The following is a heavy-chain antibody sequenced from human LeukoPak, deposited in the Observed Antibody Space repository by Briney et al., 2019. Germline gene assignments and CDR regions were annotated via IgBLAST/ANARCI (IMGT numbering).Heavy chain of an antibody. D-gene: IGHD3-3*01. Sequence: GASAKVSCKASGYTFTKYYMNWVRQAPGRGLEWMGIMHPTGDSTNYAQKFQGRVTLTRDTSTGTFYMELSSLTSEDTAVYYCARHDFDLPMIYSFFVHWGQGTLVTVSS. CDR2: MHPTGDST. CDR1: GYTFTKYY. J-gene: IGHJ5*02. V-gene: IGHV1-46*01. CDR3: ARHDFDLPMIYSFFVH.